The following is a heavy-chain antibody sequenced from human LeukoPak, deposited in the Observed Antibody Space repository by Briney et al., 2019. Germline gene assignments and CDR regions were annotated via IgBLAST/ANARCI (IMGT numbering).Heavy chain of an antibody. CDR1: GDSISSYY. Sequence: PSETLSLTCTVSGDSISSYYWNWIRQPAGKGLEWIGRVYPSRNTNYNPSLKSRILISVDTSKNQFSLKLSSVTAADTAVYYCARAFAAAGDYFDSWGQGTLVTVSS. D-gene: IGHD6-13*01. J-gene: IGHJ4*02. CDR2: VYPSRNT. CDR3: ARAFAAAGDYFDS. V-gene: IGHV4-4*07.